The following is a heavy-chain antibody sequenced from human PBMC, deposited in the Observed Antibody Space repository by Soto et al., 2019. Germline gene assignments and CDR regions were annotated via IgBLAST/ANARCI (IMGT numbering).Heavy chain of an antibody. J-gene: IGHJ4*02. CDR2: INSDGSST. D-gene: IGHD4-17*01. Sequence: PGGSLRLSCAASGFTFSSYWMHWVRQAPGKGLVWVSRINSDGSSTSYADSVKGRFTISRDNAKNTLYLQMNSLRAEDTAVYYCARVTVTTEPTGIDYWGQGTLVTVSS. CDR1: GFTFSSYW. V-gene: IGHV3-74*01. CDR3: ARVTVTTEPTGIDY.